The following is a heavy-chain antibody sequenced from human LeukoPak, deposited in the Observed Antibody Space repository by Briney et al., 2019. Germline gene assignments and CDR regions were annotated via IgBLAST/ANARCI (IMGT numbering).Heavy chain of an antibody. CDR2: ITDNGAHT. V-gene: IGHV3-23*01. J-gene: IGHJ4*02. CDR1: GFTISNSA. CDR3: ATVGGSCSSSNCFAYFAY. Sequence: PGGSLRLSCAASGFTISNSAMTWVRQAPGKGLDWVSIITDNGAHTFYADSVKGRSTISRDTSENTLYLQMNSLRADDTAVYYCATVGGSCSSSNCFAYFAYWGQGTLLTVSS. D-gene: IGHD2-2*01.